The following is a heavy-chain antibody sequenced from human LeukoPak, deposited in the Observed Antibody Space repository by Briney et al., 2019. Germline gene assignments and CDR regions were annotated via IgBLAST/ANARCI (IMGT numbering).Heavy chain of an antibody. CDR1: GGSLSSGDYY. Sequence: PSETLSLTCTVSGGSLSSGDYYWRWIRQPPGTGLEWIGYIYYSGSTYYNPSLKSRVTISVDTSKNQFSLKLSSVTAADTAVYYCARERQQLGPYYFDYWGQGTLVTVSS. CDR2: IYYSGST. CDR3: ARERQQLGPYYFDY. D-gene: IGHD6-13*01. J-gene: IGHJ4*02. V-gene: IGHV4-30-4*01.